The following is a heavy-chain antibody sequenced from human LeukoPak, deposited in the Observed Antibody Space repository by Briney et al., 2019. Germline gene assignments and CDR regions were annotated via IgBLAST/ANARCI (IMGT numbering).Heavy chain of an antibody. Sequence: SETLSLTCTVSGGSVSSGSYYWSWIRQPPGKGLEWIGYIYYSGSTNYNPSFKSRVTVSVDTSKNQFSLKLSSVTAADTAVYYCARSSRAYYYDSSGYSRKHYFDYWGQGTLVTVSS. CDR3: ARSSRAYYYDSSGYSRKHYFDY. D-gene: IGHD3-22*01. CDR2: IYYSGST. J-gene: IGHJ4*02. V-gene: IGHV4-61*01. CDR1: GGSVSSGSYY.